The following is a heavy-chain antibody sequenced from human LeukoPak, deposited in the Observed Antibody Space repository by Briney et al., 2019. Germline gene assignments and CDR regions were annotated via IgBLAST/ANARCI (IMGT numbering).Heavy chain of an antibody. V-gene: IGHV5-51*04. CDR2: IYPGDSDT. CDR3: ARGQGITMVRGAPYYYYGMDV. J-gene: IGHJ6*02. D-gene: IGHD3-10*01. CDR1: GYSFTSYW. Sequence: GESLKISCKGSGYSFTSYWIGWVRQMPGKGLEWMGIIYPGDSDTRYSPSFQGQVTISADKPISTAYLQWSSLKASDTAMYYCARGQGITMVRGAPYYYYGMDVWGQGTTVTVSS.